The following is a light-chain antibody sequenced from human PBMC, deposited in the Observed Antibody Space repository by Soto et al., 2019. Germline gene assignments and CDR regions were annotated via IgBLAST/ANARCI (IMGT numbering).Light chain of an antibody. CDR1: QSIRSNY. CDR3: QQYNSHWSWT. CDR2: GAS. Sequence: EIVLTQSPGTLSLSPGERATLSCRASQSIRSNYVAWYQQKPGQGPRLLIYGASSRATGIPDRFSGSGSGTDFTLTISNLQPEDFAMYYCQQYNSHWSWTFGQGTKVDI. V-gene: IGKV3-20*01. J-gene: IGKJ1*01.